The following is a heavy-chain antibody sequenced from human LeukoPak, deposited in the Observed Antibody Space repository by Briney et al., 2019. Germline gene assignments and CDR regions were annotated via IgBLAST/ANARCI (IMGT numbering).Heavy chain of an antibody. J-gene: IGHJ6*02. D-gene: IGHD3-3*01. CDR2: MSYDGSNK. CDR1: GFTFSSYG. Sequence: QPGRSLRLSCAASGFTFSSYGMHWVRQAPGKGLEWVAVMSYDGSNKYYADSVKGRFTISRDNSKNTLYLQMNSLRAEDTAVYYCAKAKGPLLEWLLLHYGMDVWGQGTTVTVSS. V-gene: IGHV3-30*18. CDR3: AKAKGPLLEWLLLHYGMDV.